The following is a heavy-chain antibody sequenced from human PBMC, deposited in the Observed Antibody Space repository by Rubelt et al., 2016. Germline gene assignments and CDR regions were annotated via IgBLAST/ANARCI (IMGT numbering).Heavy chain of an antibody. CDR1: GYTFTSYW. J-gene: IGHJ4*02. CDR2: IYPGDSDT. Sequence: EVQLVQSGAEVKKPGESLQISCKGSGYTFTSYWIGWVRQMPGKGLEWMGIIYPGDSDTCYCRSFQGQVTISADKSINTAYLQWSSLKASDTAMYLCARRPGGSYSFDYWGQGTLVTVSS. D-gene: IGHD3-10*01. CDR3: ARRPGGSYSFDY. V-gene: IGHV5-51*01.